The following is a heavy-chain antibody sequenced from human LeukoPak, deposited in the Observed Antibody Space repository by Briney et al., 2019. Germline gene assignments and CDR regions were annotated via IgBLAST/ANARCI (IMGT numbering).Heavy chain of an antibody. D-gene: IGHD5-18*01. Sequence: GGSLRLSCAASGFTFSSYAMSWVRQAPGKGLEWVSAISGSGGSTYYADSVKGRFTISRDNSKNTLYLQMNTLRAEDTAVYYCAKGATINSCVYYDHWGQGTLVTVSS. V-gene: IGHV3-23*01. J-gene: IGHJ5*02. CDR2: ISGSGGST. CDR3: AKGATINSCVYYDH. CDR1: GFTFSSYA.